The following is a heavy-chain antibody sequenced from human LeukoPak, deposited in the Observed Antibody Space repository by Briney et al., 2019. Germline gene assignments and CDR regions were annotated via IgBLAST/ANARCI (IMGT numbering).Heavy chain of an antibody. CDR2: ISSSSSYI. V-gene: IGHV3-21*04. CDR3: ASGASGYSGSPALAFDI. CDR1: GFTFNSYG. Sequence: PGGSLRLSCAASGFTFNSYGMNWVRQAPGKGLEWVSSISSSSSYIYYADSVKGRFTISRDNAKNTLYLQMNSLRAEDTAVYYCASGASGYSGSPALAFDIWGQGTMVTVSS. D-gene: IGHD1-26*01. J-gene: IGHJ3*02.